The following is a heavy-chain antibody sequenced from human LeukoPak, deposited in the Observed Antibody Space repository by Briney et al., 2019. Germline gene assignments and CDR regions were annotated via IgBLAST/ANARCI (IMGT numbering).Heavy chain of an antibody. J-gene: IGHJ5*02. CDR2: ISSDGTTT. V-gene: IGHV3-74*01. Sequence: GGSLRLSCSASAFTFSSYWMHWVRQTPGEGLVWGSRISSDGTTTTYADSVKGRFTISRDNARNTLYLQMNSLRAEDTAVYYWARFAYDSGSLSWGQGALVTVSS. D-gene: IGHD3-10*01. CDR1: AFTFSSYW. CDR3: ARFAYDSGSLS.